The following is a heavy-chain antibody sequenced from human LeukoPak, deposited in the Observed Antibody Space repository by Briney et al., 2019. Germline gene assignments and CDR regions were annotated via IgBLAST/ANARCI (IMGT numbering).Heavy chain of an antibody. D-gene: IGHD3-22*01. CDR2: ISSSSSYI. CDR1: GFTFSSYS. V-gene: IGHV3-21*01. J-gene: IGHJ3*02. CDR3: AREGYYYDSSGYSQNDAFDI. Sequence: GGSLRLSCAASGFTFSSYSMNWVRQAPGKGLEWVSSISSSSSYIYYADSVKGRFTISRDNAKNSLYLQMNSLRAEDTAVYYCAREGYYYDSSGYSQNDAFDIWGQGTMVTVSS.